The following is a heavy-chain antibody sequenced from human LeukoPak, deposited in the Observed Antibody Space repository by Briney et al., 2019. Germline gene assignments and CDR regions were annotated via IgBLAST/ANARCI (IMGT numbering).Heavy chain of an antibody. J-gene: IGHJ2*01. D-gene: IGHD3-22*01. CDR1: GYSFRNYG. V-gene: IGHV1-3*01. CDR2: INPTNEKT. CDR3: AKDHRTESDGYYFVNELWYFDL. Sequence: ASVKVSCKASGYSFRNYGMHWVRQAPGQRLEWMGWINPTNEKTKYSEKFQGRVTISRDTGASTVYMELSSLRSEDTAVYYCAKDHRTESDGYYFVNELWYFDLWGRGTLVTVSS.